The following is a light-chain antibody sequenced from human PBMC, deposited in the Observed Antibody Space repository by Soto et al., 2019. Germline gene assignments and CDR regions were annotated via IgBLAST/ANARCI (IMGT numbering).Light chain of an antibody. CDR3: HQYGSSPLT. CDR1: QSVSSSY. CDR2: GTS. Sequence: ENVLTQSPGILSLSPGKRATLSCRAGQSVSSSYLAWYQQKPGQAPRLLIYGTSSRATGTPDRFSGSGSGTDFTLTISRLEPEDFAVYYCHQYGSSPLTFGQGTRLEIK. V-gene: IGKV3-20*01. J-gene: IGKJ5*01.